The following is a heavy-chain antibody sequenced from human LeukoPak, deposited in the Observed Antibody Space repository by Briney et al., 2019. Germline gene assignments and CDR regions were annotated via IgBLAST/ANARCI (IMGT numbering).Heavy chain of an antibody. V-gene: IGHV1-69*08. J-gene: IGHJ5*02. D-gene: IGHD1-26*01. CDR3: ARVNLRGSQYNWFDP. CDR2: ITPIIDSA. CDR1: GGTLNSHT. Sequence: ASVKVSSKASGGTLNSHTFSWVRQAPGQGLEWMGRITPIIDSAKYAQNLQDRVSITADKSTSTVYMELSSLRSEDTAVYFCARVNLRGSQYNWFDPWGQGTLVTVSS.